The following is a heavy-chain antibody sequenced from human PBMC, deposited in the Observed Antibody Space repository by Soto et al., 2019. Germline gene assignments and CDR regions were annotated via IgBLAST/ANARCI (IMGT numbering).Heavy chain of an antibody. J-gene: IGHJ4*02. CDR1: GFTFSSYG. D-gene: IGHD4-17*01. CDR3: ARDRSGDYPYYFDY. Sequence: VQLVESGGGLVKPGGSLRLSCAASGFTFSSYGMHWVRQAPGKGLEWVAVIWYDGSNKYYADSVKGRFTISRDNSKNTLYLQMNSLRAEDTAVYYCARDRSGDYPYYFDYWGQGTLVTVSS. CDR2: IWYDGSNK. V-gene: IGHV3-33*08.